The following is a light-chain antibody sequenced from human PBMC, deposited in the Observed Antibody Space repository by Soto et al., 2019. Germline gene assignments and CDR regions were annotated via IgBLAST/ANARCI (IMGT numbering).Light chain of an antibody. V-gene: IGKV3-20*01. CDR2: GTS. Sequence: EIVLTQSPGTLSLSPGERATLSCRASQSVSITSLAWYQQKPGQAPRLLIYGTSSRATAIPDRFSGSGSGTDFTLTISRLEPEDFAVYSCQQYGSSPITFGQGTRLEIK. CDR1: QSVSITS. J-gene: IGKJ5*01. CDR3: QQYGSSPIT.